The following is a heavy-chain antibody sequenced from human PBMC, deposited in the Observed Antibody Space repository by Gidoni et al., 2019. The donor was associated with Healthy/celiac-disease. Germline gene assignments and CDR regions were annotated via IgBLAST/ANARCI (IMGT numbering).Heavy chain of an antibody. CDR1: GFTVSSHY. D-gene: IGHD3-22*01. Sequence: EVQLVESGGGLIQPGGSLRLSCAASGFTVSSHYMSWVRQAPGNGLGWVSVIYSGGSTYYADSGKGRFTISRDNSKNTLYLQMNSLRAEDTAVYYCASLSSGDAFDIWGQGTMVTVSS. V-gene: IGHV3-53*01. CDR2: IYSGGST. CDR3: ASLSSGDAFDI. J-gene: IGHJ3*02.